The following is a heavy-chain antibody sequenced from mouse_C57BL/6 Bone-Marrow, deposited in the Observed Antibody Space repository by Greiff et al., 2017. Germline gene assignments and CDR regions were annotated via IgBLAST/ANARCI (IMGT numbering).Heavy chain of an antibody. CDR2: IYPGDGDT. V-gene: IGHV1-82*01. J-gene: IGHJ3*01. Sequence: QVHVKQSGPELVKPGASVKISCKASGYAFSSSWMNWVKQRPGKGLEWIGRIYPGDGDTNYNGKFKGKDTLTADKSSSTAYMQLSSLTSEDSAVYFCARQLRLPAWFAYWGQGTLVTVSA. D-gene: IGHD3-2*02. CDR3: ARQLRLPAWFAY. CDR1: GYAFSSSW.